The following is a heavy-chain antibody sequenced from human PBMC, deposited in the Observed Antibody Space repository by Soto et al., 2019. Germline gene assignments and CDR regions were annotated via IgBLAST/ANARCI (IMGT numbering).Heavy chain of an antibody. D-gene: IGHD3-22*01. J-gene: IGHJ4*02. CDR3: ARVKNYYDSSGPFDN. CDR1: GYTFSGFF. CDR2: INPNSGDT. V-gene: IGHV1-2*02. Sequence: QVQVVQSGAEVQKPGASVKVSCEASGYTFSGFFLHWVRQAPGQGLEWMGWINPNSGDTNYAQKFQGRVTMTRDPSISTAYMELSRLSSDDTAVYYCARVKNYYDSSGPFDNWGQGALVTVSS.